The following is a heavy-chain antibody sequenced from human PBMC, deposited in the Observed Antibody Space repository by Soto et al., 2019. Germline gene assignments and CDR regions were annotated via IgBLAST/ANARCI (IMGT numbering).Heavy chain of an antibody. CDR3: ARARDYGDYVPWFDP. CDR2: IWYDGSNK. V-gene: IGHV3-33*01. J-gene: IGHJ5*02. D-gene: IGHD4-17*01. CDR1: GFTFSSYG. Sequence: QVQLVESGGGVVQPGRSLRLSCAASGFTFSSYGMHWVRQAPGKGLEWVAVIWYDGSNKYYADSVKGRFTISRDNSKNTPYLQMNSLRAEDTAVYYCARARDYGDYVPWFDPWGQGTLVTVSS.